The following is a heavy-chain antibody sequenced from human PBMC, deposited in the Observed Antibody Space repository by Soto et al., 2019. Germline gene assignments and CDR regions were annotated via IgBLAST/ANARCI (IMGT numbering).Heavy chain of an antibody. CDR3: ARDNYARSWYYDSSGYDY. CDR2: ISSSSSYI. CDR1: GFTFSSYS. J-gene: IGHJ4*02. D-gene: IGHD3-22*01. V-gene: IGHV3-21*01. Sequence: GGSLRLSCAASGFTFSSYSMNWVHQAPGKGLEWVSSISSSSSYIYYADSVKGRFTISRDNAKNSLYLQMNSLRAEDTAVYYCARDNYARSWYYDSSGYDYWGQGTLVTVSS.